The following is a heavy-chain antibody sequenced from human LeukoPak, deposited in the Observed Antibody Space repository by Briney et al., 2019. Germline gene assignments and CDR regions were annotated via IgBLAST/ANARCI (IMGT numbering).Heavy chain of an antibody. J-gene: IGHJ4*02. Sequence: SVKVSCKASGGTFSSYAISWVRQAPGQGLEWMGGIIPIFGTANYAQKFQGRVTITTDESTSTAYMELSSLRSEDTAVYYCARYMDYYDSSGYYHNWGQGTLVTVSS. V-gene: IGHV1-69*05. CDR1: GGTFSSYA. D-gene: IGHD3-22*01. CDR3: ARYMDYYDSSGYYHN. CDR2: IIPIFGTA.